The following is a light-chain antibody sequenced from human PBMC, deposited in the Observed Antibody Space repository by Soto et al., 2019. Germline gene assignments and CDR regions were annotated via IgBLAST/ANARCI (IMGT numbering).Light chain of an antibody. CDR2: WAS. J-gene: IGKJ4*01. CDR3: QQYFDVPFT. CDR1: LRVLYKSNNKNH. V-gene: IGKV4-1*01. Sequence: IVITHSPDSLSLCLCDMATVDCKCILRVLYKSNNKNHLAWYQQKPGQPPQLIIYWASTRESGVPERFSGSGSGTDFTLTISSLEAEDVAFYWCQQYFDVPFTFGGGTKVDIK.